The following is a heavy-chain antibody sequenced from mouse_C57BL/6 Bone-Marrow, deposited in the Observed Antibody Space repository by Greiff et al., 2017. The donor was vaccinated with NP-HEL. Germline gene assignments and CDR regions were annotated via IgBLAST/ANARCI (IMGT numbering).Heavy chain of an antibody. Sequence: VQLQQPGAELVKPGASVKMSCKASGYTFTSYWITWVKQRPGQGLEWIGDIYPGSGSTNYNEKFKSKATLTVDTSSSTAYMQLSSLTSEDSAVYYCARVHYYGSSPAWFAYWGQGTLVTVSA. D-gene: IGHD1-1*01. V-gene: IGHV1-55*01. J-gene: IGHJ3*01. CDR1: GYTFTSYW. CDR2: IYPGSGST. CDR3: ARVHYYGSSPAWFAY.